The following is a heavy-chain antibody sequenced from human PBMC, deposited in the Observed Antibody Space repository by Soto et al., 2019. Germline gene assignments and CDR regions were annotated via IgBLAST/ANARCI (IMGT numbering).Heavy chain of an antibody. V-gene: IGHV3-7*03. CDR2: IKPDGSET. D-gene: IGHD2-21*02. J-gene: IGHJ4*02. CDR3: TSRPSGMTYHAVFDF. CDR1: GLTFSGHW. Sequence: VQLVQSGGTLVQPGGSLRLYCAASGLTFSGHWMTWVRQTPGEGLQWVAAIKPDGSETFYVDSVKGRFTISRDNARNSLFLQTDSLRAEDTAVYYCTSRPSGMTYHAVFDFWGQGTLVTVSS.